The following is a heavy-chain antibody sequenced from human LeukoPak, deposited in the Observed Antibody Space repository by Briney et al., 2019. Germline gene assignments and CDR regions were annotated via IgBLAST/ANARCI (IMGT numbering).Heavy chain of an antibody. Sequence: HPGGSLRLSCAASGFTFSSYAMSWVRQAPGKGLEWVSAIGGSGGSTYYADSVKGRFTISRDNSKNTLYLQMNSLRAEDTAVYYCAKGLSGWSPFDPWGQGTLVTVSS. D-gene: IGHD6-19*01. V-gene: IGHV3-23*01. CDR1: GFTFSSYA. CDR2: IGGSGGST. J-gene: IGHJ5*02. CDR3: AKGLSGWSPFDP.